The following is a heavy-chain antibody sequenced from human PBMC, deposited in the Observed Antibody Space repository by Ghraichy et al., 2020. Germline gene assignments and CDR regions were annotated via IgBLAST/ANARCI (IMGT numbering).Heavy chain of an antibody. CDR1: GGSISSSSYY. CDR3: ARHMEGSYLLSYFDY. D-gene: IGHD1-26*01. CDR2: IYYSGST. J-gene: IGHJ4*02. Sequence: SETLSLTCTVSGGSISSSSYYWGWIRQPPGKGLEWIGSIYYSGSTYYNPSLKSRVTISVDTSKNQFSLKLSSVTAADTAVYYCARHMEGSYLLSYFDYWGQGTLVTVSS. V-gene: IGHV4-39*01.